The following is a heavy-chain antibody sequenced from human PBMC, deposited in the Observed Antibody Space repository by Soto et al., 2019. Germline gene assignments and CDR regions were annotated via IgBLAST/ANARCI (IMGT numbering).Heavy chain of an antibody. Sequence: GGSLRLSCAASGFTFSSYAMHWVRQAPGKGLEWVAVISYDGSNKYYADSVKGRFTISRDNSKNTLYLQMNSLRAEDTAVYYCARDMTTVPNYYYYYGMDVWGQGTTVTVSS. D-gene: IGHD4-4*01. V-gene: IGHV3-30-3*01. CDR2: ISYDGSNK. CDR1: GFTFSSYA. J-gene: IGHJ6*02. CDR3: ARDMTTVPNYYYYYGMDV.